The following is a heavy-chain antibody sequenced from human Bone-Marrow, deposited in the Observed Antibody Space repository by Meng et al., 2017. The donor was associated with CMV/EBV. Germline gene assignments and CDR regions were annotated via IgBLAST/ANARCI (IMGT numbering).Heavy chain of an antibody. Sequence: LRLSCTVSGGSISSGDYYWSWIRQPPGKGLEWIGYIYYSGSTYYNPSLKSRVTISVDTSKNQFSLKLSSVTAADTAVYYCARDSSEINYYYYGMDVWGQGTTVTVSS. CDR1: GGSISSGDYY. V-gene: IGHV4-30-4*08. D-gene: IGHD5-24*01. CDR2: IYYSGST. J-gene: IGHJ6*02. CDR3: ARDSSEINYYYYGMDV.